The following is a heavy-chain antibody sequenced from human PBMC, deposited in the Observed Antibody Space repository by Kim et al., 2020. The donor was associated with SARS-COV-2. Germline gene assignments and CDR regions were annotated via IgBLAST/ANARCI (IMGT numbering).Heavy chain of an antibody. D-gene: IGHD3-10*01. V-gene: IGHV3-30-3*01. CDR2: ISSDGNYK. Sequence: GGSLRLSCAASGFIFNTAMHWVRQAPGKGLECVAVISSDGNYKYYADSVKGRFTISRDNSKNTLYLQMNSLRPEDTAVYYCARDPPASGSFDYWGQGTLV. CDR1: GFIFNTA. CDR3: ARDPPASGSFDY. J-gene: IGHJ4*02.